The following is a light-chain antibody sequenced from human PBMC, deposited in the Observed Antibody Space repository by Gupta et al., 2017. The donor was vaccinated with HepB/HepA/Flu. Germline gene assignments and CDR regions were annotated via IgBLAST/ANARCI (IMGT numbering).Light chain of an antibody. CDR2: EVT. CDR1: SSDVGVYNY. J-gene: IGLJ1*01. Sequence: QSALTQPPSASGSPGQSVTISCTGTSSDVGVYNYVSWYQQHPGKAPKLMIYEVTKRPSGVADRFSGSKSGNTASLTVSGLQAEDEAYYYCSSYAGSSNQVFGTGTKVTVL. V-gene: IGLV2-8*01. CDR3: SSYAGSSNQV.